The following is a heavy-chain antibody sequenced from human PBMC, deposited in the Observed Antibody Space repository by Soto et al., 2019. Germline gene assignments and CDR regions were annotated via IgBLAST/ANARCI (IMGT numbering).Heavy chain of an antibody. CDR1: AVTFTGYG. CDR2: IRFDGSNI. J-gene: IGHJ4*02. Sequence: QVELVESGGGVVQPGRSLRLSCAASAVTFTGYGMHWVRQAPGKGLEWVAVIRFDGSNIYYADSVKGRFTIARDNARNMLYLQMNSLRAEATAVYYCARDGVGSTAYFGYFDYWGLGNLVTVSS. V-gene: IGHV3-33*01. D-gene: IGHD1-26*01. CDR3: ARDGVGSTAYFGYFDY.